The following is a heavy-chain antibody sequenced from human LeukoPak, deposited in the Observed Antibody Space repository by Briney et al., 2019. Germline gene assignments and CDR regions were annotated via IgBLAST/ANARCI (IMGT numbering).Heavy chain of an antibody. Sequence: ASVKVSCKASGGTFSSYAISWVRQAPGQGLEWMGWINPNSGGTNYAQKFQGRVTMTRDTSISTAYMELSRLRSDDTAVYYCARAYYDILTGYYYFDYWGQGTLVTVSS. CDR3: ARAYYDILTGYYYFDY. CDR2: INPNSGGT. CDR1: GGTFSSYA. D-gene: IGHD3-9*01. J-gene: IGHJ4*02. V-gene: IGHV1-2*02.